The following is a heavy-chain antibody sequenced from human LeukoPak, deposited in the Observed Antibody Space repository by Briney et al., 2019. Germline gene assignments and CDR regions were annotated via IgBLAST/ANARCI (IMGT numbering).Heavy chain of an antibody. D-gene: IGHD2-2*01. CDR1: GYTFTSYA. Sequence: GASVKVSCKASGYTFTSYAMNWVRQAPGQGLEWMGWISAYNGNTNYAQKLQGRVTITTDESTSTAYMELSSLRSEDTAVYYCARGGVVVVPAAREPSFDYWGQGTLVTVSS. CDR3: ARGGVVVVPAAREPSFDY. CDR2: ISAYNGNT. V-gene: IGHV1-18*01. J-gene: IGHJ4*02.